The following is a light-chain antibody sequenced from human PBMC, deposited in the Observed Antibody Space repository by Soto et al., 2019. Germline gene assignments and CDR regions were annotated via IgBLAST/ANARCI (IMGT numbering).Light chain of an antibody. Sequence: QSVLTQPASVSGAPGQSITISCTGTNSDVNYVSWHQQHPGKAPKLMIYEVINRSSGVSTRFSGSKSGNTASLTISGLQAEDEADYYCSSSKSSNTFVFGTGTKVTLL. V-gene: IGLV2-14*01. CDR1: NSDVNY. CDR2: EVI. CDR3: SSSKSSNTFV. J-gene: IGLJ1*01.